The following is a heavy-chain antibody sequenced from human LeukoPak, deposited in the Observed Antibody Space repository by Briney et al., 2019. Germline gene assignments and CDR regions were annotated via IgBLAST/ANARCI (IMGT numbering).Heavy chain of an antibody. Sequence: ASVKVSCKASGHTFSSYGISWVRQATGQGLEWMGWMNPNSGNTGYAQKLQGRVTMTRNTSISTAYMELSSLRSEDTAVYYCAREGRCSSTSCYTKRGAIDPWGQGTLVTVSS. J-gene: IGHJ5*02. V-gene: IGHV1-8*01. CDR2: MNPNSGNT. D-gene: IGHD2-2*02. CDR1: GHTFSSYG. CDR3: AREGRCSSTSCYTKRGAIDP.